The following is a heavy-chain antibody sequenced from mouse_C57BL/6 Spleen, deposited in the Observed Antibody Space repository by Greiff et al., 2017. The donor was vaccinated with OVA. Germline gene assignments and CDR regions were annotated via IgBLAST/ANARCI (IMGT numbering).Heavy chain of an antibody. D-gene: IGHD3-2*02. Sequence: VQLQQPGAELVKPGASVKLSCKASGYTFTSYWMHWVKQRPGRGLEWIGRIDPTSGGTKYNEKFKSKATLTVDKPSSTAYLQLSSLTSEDSAVYYCARETAQATWFAYWGQGTLVTVSA. CDR2: IDPTSGGT. CDR3: ARETAQATWFAY. J-gene: IGHJ3*01. V-gene: IGHV1-72*01. CDR1: GYTFTSYW.